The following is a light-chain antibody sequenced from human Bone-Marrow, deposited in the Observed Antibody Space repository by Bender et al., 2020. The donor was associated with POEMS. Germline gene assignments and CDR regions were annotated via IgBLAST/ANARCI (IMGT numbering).Light chain of an antibody. CDR2: DVT. J-gene: IGLJ2*01. CDR1: DSNFGGNN. Sequence: QSVLTQPPSASGTPGQSVIISCSGTDSNFGGNNVNWYQQHPDKAPKLMIYDVTRRPSGVPDRFSGSKSGNTASLTVSGLQAEDEADYYCSSYAGSNNLLFGGGTKLTVL. V-gene: IGLV2-8*01. CDR3: SSYAGSNNLL.